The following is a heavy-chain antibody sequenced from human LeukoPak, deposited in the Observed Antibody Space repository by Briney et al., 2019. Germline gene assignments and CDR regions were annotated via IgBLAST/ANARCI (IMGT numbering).Heavy chain of an antibody. D-gene: IGHD1-26*01. CDR3: AKSLLTTASGTGRAFDI. V-gene: IGHV3-23*01. CDR1: GFTFSNYA. J-gene: IGHJ3*02. Sequence: PGGSLRLSCAASGFTFSNYAMSWVRQAPGKGLEWVSAISGSGGSTYYADSVKGRFTISRDNSKNTLYLQVNSLRAEDTAVYYCAKSLLTTASGTGRAFDIWGQGTMVTVSA. CDR2: ISGSGGST.